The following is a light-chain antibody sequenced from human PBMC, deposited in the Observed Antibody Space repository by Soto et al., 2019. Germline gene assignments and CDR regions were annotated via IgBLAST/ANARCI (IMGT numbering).Light chain of an antibody. CDR1: QSISSW. J-gene: IGKJ1*01. CDR3: QQSYSTPPET. Sequence: DIQMTQSPSTLSASVGDRFTITCRASQSISSWLAWYQQKPGKAPKLLIYAASSLQSGVPSRFSGSGSGTDFTLTISSLQPEDFATYYCQQSYSTPPETFGQGTKVDIK. CDR2: AAS. V-gene: IGKV1-39*01.